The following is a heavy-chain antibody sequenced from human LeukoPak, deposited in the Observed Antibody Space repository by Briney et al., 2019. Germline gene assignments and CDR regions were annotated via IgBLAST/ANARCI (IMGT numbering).Heavy chain of an antibody. Sequence: GGSLRLSCAASGFTFSSYWMSWVRQAPGKGLEWVANIKQDGSEKYYVDSVKGRFTISRDNAKNSLYLQMNSLRAEDTAVYYCARGLDIAAAGLGTHFDYWGQGTLVTVSS. D-gene: IGHD6-13*01. CDR2: IKQDGSEK. J-gene: IGHJ4*02. CDR1: GFTFSSYW. V-gene: IGHV3-7*04. CDR3: ARGLDIAAAGLGTHFDY.